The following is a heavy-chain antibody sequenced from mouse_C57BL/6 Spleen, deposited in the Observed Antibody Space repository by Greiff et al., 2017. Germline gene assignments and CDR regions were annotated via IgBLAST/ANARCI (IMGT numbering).Heavy chain of an antibody. Sequence: QVQLKQPGAELVMPGASVKLSCKASGYTFTSYWMHWVKQRPGQGLEWIGEIDPSASYTNYNQKFKGKATLTVDKSSSTAYMQLSSLTSEDSAVYYCARRKDYDLYYAMDYWGQGTSVTVSS. CDR3: ARRKDYDLYYAMDY. CDR2: IDPSASYT. V-gene: IGHV1-69*01. J-gene: IGHJ4*01. CDR1: GYTFTSYW. D-gene: IGHD2-4*01.